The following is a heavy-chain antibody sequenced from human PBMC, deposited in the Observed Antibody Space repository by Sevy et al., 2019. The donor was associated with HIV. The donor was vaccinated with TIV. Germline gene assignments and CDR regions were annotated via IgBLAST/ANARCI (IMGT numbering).Heavy chain of an antibody. V-gene: IGHV3-33*01. CDR1: GFTFSSYG. Sequence: GGSLRLSCAASGFTFSSYGMHWVRQAPGKGLEWVAVIWYGGSNKYYADSVKGRFTISRDNSKNTLYLQMNSLRAEDTAVYYCARDGGRPAAPNDDYYGMDVWGQGTTVTVSS. J-gene: IGHJ6*02. CDR2: IWYGGSNK. CDR3: ARDGGRPAAPNDDYYGMDV. D-gene: IGHD2-2*01.